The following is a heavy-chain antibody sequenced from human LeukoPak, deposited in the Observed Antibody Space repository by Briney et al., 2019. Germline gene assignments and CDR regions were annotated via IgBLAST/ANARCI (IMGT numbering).Heavy chain of an antibody. CDR2: INHSGST. Sequence: SQTLSLTCTVSGGSISSGSYYWSWIRQPPGKGLEWIGEINHSGSTNYNPSLKSRVTISVDTSKNQFSLKLSSVTAADTAVYYCARGRRASFYYYDSSGYYGNWGQGTLVTVSS. J-gene: IGHJ4*02. CDR1: GGSISSGSYY. D-gene: IGHD3-22*01. CDR3: ARGRRASFYYYDSSGYYGN. V-gene: IGHV4-39*07.